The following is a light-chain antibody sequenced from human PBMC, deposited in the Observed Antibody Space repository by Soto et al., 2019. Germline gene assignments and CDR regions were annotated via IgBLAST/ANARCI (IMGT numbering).Light chain of an antibody. J-gene: IGKJ2*01. Sequence: AIRMTQSPSSFSASTGDRVTVSCRASQGISDSLAWYQQKPGKAPKLLIYAASTLQSGVPSRFSGSGSGTDFTLTISFLQSEDFATYYCQQYYSYPYTFGQGTKLEIK. CDR3: QQYYSYPYT. CDR2: AAS. CDR1: QGISDS. V-gene: IGKV1-8*01.